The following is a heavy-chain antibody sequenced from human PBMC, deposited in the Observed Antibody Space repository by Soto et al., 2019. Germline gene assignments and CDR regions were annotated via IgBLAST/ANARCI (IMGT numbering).Heavy chain of an antibody. CDR2: INPSGDRA. J-gene: IGHJ5*02. CDR3: ARDTSVFDLAWWFDP. Sequence: ASVKVSCKASGYTFTNHWMHWVRQAPGQGLEWMGVINPSGDRASYAQRFQGRLRLTTDTSTSSVYMELSSLRSDDTAIYYCARDTSVFDLAWWFDPWGQGTLVTVSS. V-gene: IGHV1-46*01. D-gene: IGHD3-10*01. CDR1: GYTFTNHW.